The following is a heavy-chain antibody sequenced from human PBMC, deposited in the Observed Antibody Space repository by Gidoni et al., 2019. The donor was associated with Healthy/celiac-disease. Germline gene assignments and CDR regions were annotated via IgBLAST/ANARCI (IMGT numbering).Heavy chain of an antibody. Sequence: QVQLQESGPGLVKPSQTLSLTCPVSGGSISSGGYYWSWIRQHPGKGLEWIGYIYYSGSTYYNPSLKSRVTISVDTSKNQFSLKLSSVTAADTAVYYCAMGKGVAGTSGHFDYWGQGTLVTVSS. CDR1: GGSISSGGYY. D-gene: IGHD6-19*01. CDR2: IYYSGST. V-gene: IGHV4-31*03. J-gene: IGHJ4*02. CDR3: AMGKGVAGTSGHFDY.